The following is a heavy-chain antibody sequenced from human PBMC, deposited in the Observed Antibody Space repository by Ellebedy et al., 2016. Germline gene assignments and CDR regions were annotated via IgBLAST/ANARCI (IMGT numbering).Heavy chain of an antibody. CDR1: GFKLSDYY. CDR2: ISSSSDYT. V-gene: IGHV3-11*05. J-gene: IGHJ5*02. Sequence: GGSLRLSCAASGFKLSDYYMSWIRQAPGKGLEWISIISSSSDYTNYADSVKGRFTISRDNARNSLYLQMNSLRAEDTAVYYCARDPTNDYGERWFDPWGQGTLVTVSS. CDR3: ARDPTNDYGERWFDP. D-gene: IGHD4-17*01.